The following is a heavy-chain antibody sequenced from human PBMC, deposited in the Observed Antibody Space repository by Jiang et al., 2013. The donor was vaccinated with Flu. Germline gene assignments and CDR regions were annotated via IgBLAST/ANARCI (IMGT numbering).Heavy chain of an antibody. Sequence: GAEVKKPGAAVKVSCKASGYTFTSYGINWVRQAPGQGLEWLGRISTNKGNTKYARRIQGRVTMTTETSTTTAYMELKSLRSDDTAIYYCVRDDSAYYYDLGDYSYGMDVWGQGTTVTVSS. J-gene: IGHJ6*02. CDR3: VRDDSAYYYDLGDYSYGMDV. CDR2: ISTNKGNT. D-gene: IGHD3-22*01. V-gene: IGHV1-18*04. CDR1: GYTFTSYG.